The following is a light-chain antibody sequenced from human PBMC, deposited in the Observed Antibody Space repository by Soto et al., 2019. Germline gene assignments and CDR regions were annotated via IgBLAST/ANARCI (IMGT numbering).Light chain of an antibody. CDR3: SSYTSSRTHVV. CDR2: DVS. CDR1: SADVGGYNF. V-gene: IGLV2-14*03. J-gene: IGLJ2*01. Sequence: QSVLTQPASVSGSPGQSITISCTGTSADVGGYNFVSWYQHHPGKAPKLMIYDVSNRPSGVSNRFSGTKSGNTASLTISRLQAEDEADYYCSSYTSSRTHVVFGGGTKVTVL.